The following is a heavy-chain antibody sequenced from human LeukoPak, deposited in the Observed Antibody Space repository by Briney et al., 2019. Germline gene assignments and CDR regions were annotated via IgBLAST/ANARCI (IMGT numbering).Heavy chain of an antibody. J-gene: IGHJ4*02. V-gene: IGHV4-28*01. CDR3: ARLYDILTGYYDY. Sequence: PSETLSLTCAVSGYSISSSNWWGWIRQPPGKGLEWIGYIYYSGSTYYNPSLKSRVTMSVDTSKNQFSLKLSSVTAVDTAVYYCARLYDILTGYYDYWGQGTLVTVS. D-gene: IGHD3-9*01. CDR2: IYYSGST. CDR1: GYSISSSNW.